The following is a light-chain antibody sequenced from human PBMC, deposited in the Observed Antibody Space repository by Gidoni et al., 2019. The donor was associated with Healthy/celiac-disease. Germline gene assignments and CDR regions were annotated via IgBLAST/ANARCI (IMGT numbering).Light chain of an antibody. V-gene: IGKV3D-15*01. CDR3: QQYNNWPPMYT. CDR1: QSVSSN. J-gene: IGKJ2*01. CDR2: GAS. Sequence: EIVMTQSPATLSVSPGERATLSCRASQSVSSNLAWFQQKPGQAPRLLIYGASTRATGIPARFSGSVSGTEFTLTISSLQSEDLAVYYCQQYNNWPPMYTFGQGTKLEIK.